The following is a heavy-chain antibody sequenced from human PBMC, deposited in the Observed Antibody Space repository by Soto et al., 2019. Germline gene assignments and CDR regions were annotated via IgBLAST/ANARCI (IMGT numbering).Heavy chain of an antibody. CDR3: ATSPYIVVVPAPTLDY. CDR2: IWYDGSNK. D-gene: IGHD2-2*01. Sequence: GGSMRVSCAASGFTFSSYVMHWVRPAPGKGLEWVAVIWYDGSNKYYADSVKGRFTISRDNSKNTLYLQMNSLRAEDTAVYYCATSPYIVVVPAPTLDYWGQGTLVTVSS. V-gene: IGHV3-33*01. J-gene: IGHJ4*02. CDR1: GFTFSSYV.